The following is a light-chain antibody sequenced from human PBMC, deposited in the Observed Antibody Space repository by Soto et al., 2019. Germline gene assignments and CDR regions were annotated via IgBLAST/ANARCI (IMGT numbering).Light chain of an antibody. CDR3: ATWDASLSGWV. V-gene: IGLV1-44*01. CDR1: SSNIGSNT. Sequence: QSVLTQPPSASGTPGQRVTISCSGGSSNIGSNTVNWYQQLPGTAPKLLIYDSNQRPSGVPDRFSGSKSGTSASLAIRGLQPEDEADYYCATWDASLSGWVFGGGTKLTVL. J-gene: IGLJ3*02. CDR2: DSN.